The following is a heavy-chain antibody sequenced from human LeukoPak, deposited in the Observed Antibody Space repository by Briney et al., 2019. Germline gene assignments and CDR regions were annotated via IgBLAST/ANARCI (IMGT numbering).Heavy chain of an antibody. CDR2: INPISADT. Sequence: ASVKVSCKTSRYTFTGYYMHWVRQAPGQGLEWMGWINPISADTNSAQKFQGRVTMTRDTSISTAYMELTRLRSDDTAVYYRARDRAGSYNSYYFDYWGQGTLVAASS. D-gene: IGHD5-24*01. J-gene: IGHJ4*02. CDR3: ARDRAGSYNSYYFDY. V-gene: IGHV1-2*02. CDR1: RYTFTGYY.